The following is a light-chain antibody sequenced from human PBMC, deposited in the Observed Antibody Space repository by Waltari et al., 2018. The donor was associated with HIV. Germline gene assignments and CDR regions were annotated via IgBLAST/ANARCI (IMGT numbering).Light chain of an antibody. CDR3: QSYDTTKQLGV. J-gene: IGLJ3*02. Sequence: NFMLTQPHSVSESPGKTVTISCTRSSGSFASNYVQWYQQRPGSAPTTVIYEDNQRPPGVPDRFSGSIDSSSNSASLTISGLKTEDEADYYCQSYDTTKQLGVFGGGTKLTVL. CDR1: SGSFASNY. V-gene: IGLV6-57*04. CDR2: EDN.